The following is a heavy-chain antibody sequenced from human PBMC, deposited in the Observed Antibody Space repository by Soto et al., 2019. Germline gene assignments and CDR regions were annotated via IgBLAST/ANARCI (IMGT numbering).Heavy chain of an antibody. CDR1: GGSISSYY. Sequence: PSETLSLTCTVSGGSISSYYWSWIRQPPGNGLELIWYIYYSVSTNYNPSLKSRVTLSVDTSKNQFSLKLSSVTAADTAVYYCARGRIQLWHPFDYWGQGTLVTVSS. D-gene: IGHD5-18*01. V-gene: IGHV4-59*01. CDR2: IYYSVST. CDR3: ARGRIQLWHPFDY. J-gene: IGHJ4*02.